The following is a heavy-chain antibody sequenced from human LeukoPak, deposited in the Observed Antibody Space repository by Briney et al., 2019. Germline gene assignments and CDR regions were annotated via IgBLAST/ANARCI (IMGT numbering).Heavy chain of an antibody. D-gene: IGHD2-2*01. CDR1: GYTFSRSG. CDR3: ARVDCSSAGCVPFDF. CDR2: INTNTGSP. Sequence: ASVKVSCKASGYTFSRSGMNWVRQAPGQGLERMGWINTNTGSPTYAQGFTGRFVISLDTSASTAFLQISSLKADGTAVYYCARVDCSSAGCVPFDFWGQGTLVTVSS. V-gene: IGHV7-4-1*02. J-gene: IGHJ4*02.